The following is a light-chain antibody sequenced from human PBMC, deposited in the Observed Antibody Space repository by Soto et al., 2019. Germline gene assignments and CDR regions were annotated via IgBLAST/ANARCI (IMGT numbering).Light chain of an antibody. CDR3: QQSFSTPLT. CDR2: ATS. J-gene: IGKJ4*01. Sequence: DIQMTQSPSSLSASVGDRVTITCRASQTISDFLNWYQHKPGKAPNLLIYATSSLRSGVPSRFSGSGSGTHFPLTISSLQPEDFATYYCQQSFSTPLTFGGGTMVEIK. CDR1: QTISDF. V-gene: IGKV1-39*01.